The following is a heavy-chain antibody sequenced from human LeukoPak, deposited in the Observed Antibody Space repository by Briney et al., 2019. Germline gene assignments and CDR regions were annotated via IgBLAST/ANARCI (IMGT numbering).Heavy chain of an antibody. CDR1: GFTFSSYS. CDR2: ISWNSGSI. Sequence: GGSLRLSCAASGFTFSSYSMNWVRQAPGKGLEWVSGISWNSGSIGYADSVKGRFTISRDNAKNSLYLQMNSLRAEDTALYYCAKGRYYDSSGYYYSYFDYWGQGTLVTVSS. V-gene: IGHV3-9*01. CDR3: AKGRYYDSSGYYYSYFDY. D-gene: IGHD3-22*01. J-gene: IGHJ4*02.